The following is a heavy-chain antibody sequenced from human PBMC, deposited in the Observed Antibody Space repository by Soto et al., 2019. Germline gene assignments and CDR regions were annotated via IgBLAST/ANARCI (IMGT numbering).Heavy chain of an antibody. Sequence: SGPTLVNPTQTLTLTCTFSGFSLSTSGMRVSWIRQPPGKALEWLARIDWDDDKFYSTSLKTRLTISKDTSKNQVVLTMTNMDPVDTATYYCARSGSATDAFDIWGQGTMVTVSS. CDR3: ARSGSATDAFDI. CDR1: GFSLSTSGMR. V-gene: IGHV2-70*04. CDR2: IDWDDDK. J-gene: IGHJ3*02. D-gene: IGHD6-19*01.